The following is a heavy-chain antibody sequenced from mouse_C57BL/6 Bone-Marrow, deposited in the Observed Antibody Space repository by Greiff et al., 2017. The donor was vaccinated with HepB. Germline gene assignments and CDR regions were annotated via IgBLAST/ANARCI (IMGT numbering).Heavy chain of an antibody. J-gene: IGHJ2*01. CDR3: ARHAIYYYGSSYNYFDY. D-gene: IGHD1-1*01. CDR2: FYPGSGSI. CDR1: GYTFTEYT. V-gene: IGHV1-62-2*01. Sequence: VKLQQSGAELVKPGASVKLSCKASGYTFTEYTIHWVKQRSGQGLEWIGWFYPGSGSIKYNEKFKDKATLTADKSSSTVYMELSRLTSEDSAVYFCARHAIYYYGSSYNYFDYWGQGTTLTVSS.